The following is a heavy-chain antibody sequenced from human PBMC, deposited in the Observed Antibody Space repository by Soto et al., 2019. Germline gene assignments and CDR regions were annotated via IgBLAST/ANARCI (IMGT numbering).Heavy chain of an antibody. CDR2: IYPGDSDT. J-gene: IGHJ3*02. CDR1: GYSFTSYW. CDR3: ARRAPYCSGGSCDAFDI. D-gene: IGHD2-15*01. Sequence: GESLKISCKGSGYSFTSYWIGWVRQMPGKGLEWMGIIYPGDSDTRYSPSFQGQVTISADKSISTAYLQWSSLKASDTAMYYCARRAPYCSGGSCDAFDIWGQGTMVTVSS. V-gene: IGHV5-51*01.